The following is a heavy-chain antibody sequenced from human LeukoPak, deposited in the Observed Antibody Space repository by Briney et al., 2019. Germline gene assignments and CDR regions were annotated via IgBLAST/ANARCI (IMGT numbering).Heavy chain of an antibody. J-gene: IGHJ4*02. CDR2: ISYDGSNK. Sequence: GGSLRLSCAASGFTFSSYGMHWVRQAPGKGLEWVAVISYDGSNKYYADSVKGRFTISRDNSKNTLYLQMNSLRAEDTAVYYCAKEYPNYYDSSGYPKGLLDYWGQGTLVTVSS. D-gene: IGHD3-22*01. V-gene: IGHV3-30*18. CDR1: GFTFSSYG. CDR3: AKEYPNYYDSSGYPKGLLDY.